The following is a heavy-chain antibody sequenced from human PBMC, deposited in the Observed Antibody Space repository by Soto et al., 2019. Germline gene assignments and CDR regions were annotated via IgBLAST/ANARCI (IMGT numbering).Heavy chain of an antibody. CDR1: LFTFSDYA. CDR2: IGGSGGPT. J-gene: IGHJ5*02. D-gene: IGHD3-16*01. Sequence: EVQLLEAGGGLVQPGGSLSLSCAASLFTFSDYAMTWVRQAPGKGLEWVSTIGGSGGPTYYADSVKDRFSVSRDNSKNTVYLQMTSLRVEDTAVYYCATGLIYYESVSWGQGTLVTVSS. V-gene: IGHV3-23*01. CDR3: ATGLIYYESVS.